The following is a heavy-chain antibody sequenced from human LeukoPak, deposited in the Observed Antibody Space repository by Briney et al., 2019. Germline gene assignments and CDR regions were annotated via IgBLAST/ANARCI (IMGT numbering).Heavy chain of an antibody. V-gene: IGHV1-69*05. Sequence: SVKVSCKASGGTFSSYAIIWVRQAPGQGLEWMGGIIPIFGTANYAQKFQGRVTITTDESTSTAYMELSSLRSEDTAVYYCARSGSYWGGYFDYWGQGTLVTVSS. CDR3: ARSGSYWGGYFDY. CDR2: IIPIFGTA. J-gene: IGHJ4*02. D-gene: IGHD1-26*01. CDR1: GGTFSSYA.